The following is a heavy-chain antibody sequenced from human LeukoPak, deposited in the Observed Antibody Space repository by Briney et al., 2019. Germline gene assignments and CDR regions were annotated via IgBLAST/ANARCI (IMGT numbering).Heavy chain of an antibody. D-gene: IGHD2-2*02. Sequence: SQTLSLTCAISGDSVSSNSAAWNWIRQSPSRGLEWLGRTYYRSKWYNDYAVSVKSRITINPGTSKNQFSLQLNSVTPEDTAVYYCARDGYCSSTSCYTEDSWFDPWGQGTLVTVSS. CDR2: TYYRSKWYN. J-gene: IGHJ5*02. V-gene: IGHV6-1*01. CDR1: GDSVSSNSAA. CDR3: ARDGYCSSTSCYTEDSWFDP.